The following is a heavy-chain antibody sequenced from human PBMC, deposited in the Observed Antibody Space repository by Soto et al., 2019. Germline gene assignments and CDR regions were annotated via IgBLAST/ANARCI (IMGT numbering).Heavy chain of an antibody. D-gene: IGHD4-17*01. CDR2: IYYSGST. CDR3: AREGYGGNSGGIDY. CDR1: GGSVSSGSHY. J-gene: IGHJ4*02. Sequence: EILSLTFTVAGGSVSSGSHYWSWIRQPPGKGLEWIGYIYYSGSTNYNPSLKSRVTISVDTSKNQFSLKLSSVTAADTAVYYCAREGYGGNSGGIDYWGQGTLVTVSS. V-gene: IGHV4-61*01.